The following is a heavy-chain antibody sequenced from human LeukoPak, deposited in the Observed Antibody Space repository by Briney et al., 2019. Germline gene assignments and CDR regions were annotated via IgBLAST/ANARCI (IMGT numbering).Heavy chain of an antibody. D-gene: IGHD3-3*01. CDR3: AGLYYDFWSGYYT. Sequence: SETLSLTCTVSGGSISSYYWSWIRQPPGKGLEWIGYIYYSGSTNYNPSLKSRVTISVDTSKNQFSLKLSSVTAADTAVYYCAGLYYDFWSGYYTWGQGTLVTVSS. V-gene: IGHV4-59*08. J-gene: IGHJ5*02. CDR2: IYYSGST. CDR1: GGSISSYY.